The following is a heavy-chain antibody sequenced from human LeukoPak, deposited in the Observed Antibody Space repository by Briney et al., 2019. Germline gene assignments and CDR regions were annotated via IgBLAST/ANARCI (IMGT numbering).Heavy chain of an antibody. D-gene: IGHD6-6*01. CDR2: FDPEDGET. CDR3: ATGLSIAARDPFRY. CDR1: GYTLTELS. Sequence: GASVKVSCKVSGYTLTELSMHWVRQAPGKGLGWMGGFDPEDGETIYAQKFQGRVTMTEDTSTDTAYMELSSLRSEDTAVYYCATGLSIAARDPFRYWGQGTLVTVSS. J-gene: IGHJ4*02. V-gene: IGHV1-24*01.